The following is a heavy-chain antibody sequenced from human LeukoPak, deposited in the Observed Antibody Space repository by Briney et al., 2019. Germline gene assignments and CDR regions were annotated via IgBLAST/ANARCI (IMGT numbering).Heavy chain of an antibody. Sequence: GASVKVSCKASGYTFTNYGISWVRQAPGQGLEWMGWTSAYNGHTNYAQKLQGRVTMTTDTSTTTGYMELRSLRSDDTAVYYCARGIHSGSSGPYYFDYWGQGTLVTVSS. CDR1: GYTFTNYG. J-gene: IGHJ4*02. D-gene: IGHD1-26*01. CDR2: TSAYNGHT. V-gene: IGHV1-18*01. CDR3: ARGIHSGSSGPYYFDY.